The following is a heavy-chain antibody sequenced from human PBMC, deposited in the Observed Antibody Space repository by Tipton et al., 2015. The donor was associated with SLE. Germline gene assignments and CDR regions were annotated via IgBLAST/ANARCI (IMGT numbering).Heavy chain of an antibody. D-gene: IGHD6-13*01. CDR3: TRVRQQLAYY. CDR2: ICGSGGST. CDR1: GFTFSSYV. V-gene: IGHV3-23*01. Sequence: GSLRLSCAASGFTFSSYVMRWVRLAPGKGLEWVSAICGSGGSTYYADSVKGRFTISRDNSKNTLYLQMNSLRAEDTAVYYCTRVRQQLAYYWGQGTLVTVSA. J-gene: IGHJ4*01.